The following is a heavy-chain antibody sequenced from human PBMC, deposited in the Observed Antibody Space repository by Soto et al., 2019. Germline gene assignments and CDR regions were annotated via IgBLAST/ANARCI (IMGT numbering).Heavy chain of an antibody. CDR1: GGSVKGGGYS. D-gene: IGHD3-3*01. CDR3: ARDFAYFDS. Sequence: PSEILSLTCTVVGGSVKGGGYSWSWIRRPPGKGLEWIGYVYHTGRTSYNPSLKSRVSISMDTSKNQFSLNLDSVTAADTAVYFCARDFAYFDSWGQGTLVTVSS. J-gene: IGHJ4*02. V-gene: IGHV4-61*08. CDR2: VYHTGRT.